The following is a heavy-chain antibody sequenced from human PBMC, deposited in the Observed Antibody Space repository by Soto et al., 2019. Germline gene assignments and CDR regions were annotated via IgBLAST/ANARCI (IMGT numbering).Heavy chain of an antibody. J-gene: IGHJ5*02. Sequence: EVQLLDSGGGLVQPVGALRLSCAASGFTFRTYAMSWVRQAPGKGLEWVSTISDSGTTYYANSVKGRFTISRDNSRNTLDLQMNSLIVEDTAVYYCAKGGEGSCSRTSCRSLSDSWGQGTLVTVSS. V-gene: IGHV3-23*01. CDR2: ISDSGTT. D-gene: IGHD2-2*01. CDR3: AKGGEGSCSRTSCRSLSDS. CDR1: GFTFRTYA.